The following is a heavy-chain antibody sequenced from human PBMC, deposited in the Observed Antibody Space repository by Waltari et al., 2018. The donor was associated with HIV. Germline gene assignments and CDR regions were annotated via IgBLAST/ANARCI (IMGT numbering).Heavy chain of an antibody. Sequence: QVQLVESGGGVVQPGMSLRLSCAAAGFTFRRYDMRWVRQAPGKGLEWVAVISYDGSNKYYADSVKGRFTISRDNSKNTLYLQMNSLRAEDTAVYYCARDQTMTRAFDIWGQGTMVTVSS. J-gene: IGHJ3*02. CDR2: ISYDGSNK. CDR1: GFTFRRYD. V-gene: IGHV3-30*01. D-gene: IGHD3-22*01. CDR3: ARDQTMTRAFDI.